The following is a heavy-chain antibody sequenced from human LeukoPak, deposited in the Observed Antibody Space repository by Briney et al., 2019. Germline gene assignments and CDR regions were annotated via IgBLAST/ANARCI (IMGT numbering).Heavy chain of an antibody. D-gene: IGHD2/OR15-2a*01. Sequence: TGGSLRLSCAASGFTFDDYGMSWVRQAPGKGLEWVSGINRNGGTTNYADSVKGRFTISRDNAKSSLYLQMSSLRAEDTTLYHCARGNSNFNYWGQATLVTVSS. CDR3: ARGNSNFNY. V-gene: IGHV3-20*01. CDR2: INRNGGTT. J-gene: IGHJ4*02. CDR1: GFTFDDYG.